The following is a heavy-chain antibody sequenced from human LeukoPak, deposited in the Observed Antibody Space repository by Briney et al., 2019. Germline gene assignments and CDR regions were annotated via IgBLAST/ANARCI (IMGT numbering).Heavy chain of an antibody. V-gene: IGHV4-34*01. CDR1: GASFSGYY. D-gene: IGHD3-9*01. CDR3: AREPYYDILTDYYYYFDY. CDR2: INHSGSI. Sequence: TSETLSLTCAVYGASFSGYYWSWIRQPPGKGLEWIGEINHSGSISYNPSLKSRVTISVDTSKNQFSLKLSSVTAADTAVYYCAREPYYDILTDYYYYFDYWGQGTLVTVSS. J-gene: IGHJ4*02.